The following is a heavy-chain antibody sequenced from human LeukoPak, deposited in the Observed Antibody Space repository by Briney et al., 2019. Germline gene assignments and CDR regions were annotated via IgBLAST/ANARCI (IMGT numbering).Heavy chain of an antibody. CDR1: GFTFSSYS. CDR3: AKGNWVDDAFDI. J-gene: IGHJ3*02. CDR2: ISISSSYI. Sequence: GGSLRLSCAASGFTFSSYSMNWVRQAPGKGLEWVSSISISSSYIYYADSVKGRFIISRDNSKNTLYLQMDSLRAEDTAVYYCAKGNWVDDAFDIWGQGTMVTVSS. V-gene: IGHV3-21*04. D-gene: IGHD7-27*01.